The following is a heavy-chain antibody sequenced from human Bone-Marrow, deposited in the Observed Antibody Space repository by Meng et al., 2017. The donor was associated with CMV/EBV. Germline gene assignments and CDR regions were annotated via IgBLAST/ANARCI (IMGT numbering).Heavy chain of an antibody. CDR2: INSDGSTT. J-gene: IGHJ1*01. Sequence: GEYLKISCAASGFSFSSYWMHWVRQGPGKGLVWVSRINSDGSTTTYADFVKGRFTISRDNAKNTLYLQMNSLRAEDTAVYYCAKGAYSSSWATPEYFQHWGQGTLVTVSS. CDR3: AKGAYSSSWATPEYFQH. D-gene: IGHD6-13*01. CDR1: GFSFSSYW. V-gene: IGHV3-74*01.